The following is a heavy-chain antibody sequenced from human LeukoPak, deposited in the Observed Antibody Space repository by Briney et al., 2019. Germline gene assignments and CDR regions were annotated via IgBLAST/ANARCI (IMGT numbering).Heavy chain of an antibody. Sequence: ASVKVSCKASGYAFNIYDINWVRQATGHGLEWMGWMNPDSGNTGFAQKFQGRVTMTRNTSIPTAYMELSSLRFEDTAVYYCAVHLPGDYLDRWGQGTLVTVSS. CDR2: MNPDSGNT. V-gene: IGHV1-8*01. CDR1: GYAFNIYD. J-gene: IGHJ4*02. CDR3: AVHLPGDYLDR.